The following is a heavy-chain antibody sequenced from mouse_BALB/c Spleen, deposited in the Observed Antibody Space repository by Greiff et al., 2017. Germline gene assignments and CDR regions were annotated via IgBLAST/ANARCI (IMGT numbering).Heavy chain of an antibody. CDR3: ARDDGYYGGFAY. V-gene: IGHV3-8*02. Sequence: EVKLMESGPSLVKPSQTLSLTCSVTGDSITSGYWNWIRKFPGNKLEYMGYISYSGSTYYNPSLKSRISITRDTSKNQYYLQLNSVTTEDTATYYCARDDGYYGGFAYWGQGTLVTVSA. CDR2: ISYSGST. D-gene: IGHD2-3*01. J-gene: IGHJ3*01. CDR1: GDSITSGY.